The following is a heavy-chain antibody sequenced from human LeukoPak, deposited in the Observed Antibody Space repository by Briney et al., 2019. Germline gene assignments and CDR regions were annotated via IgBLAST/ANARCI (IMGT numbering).Heavy chain of an antibody. CDR2: ISAYNGNT. D-gene: IGHD3-22*01. CDR3: ARVFDGAYYYDSSDNFDY. Sequence: ASVKVSCKASGYTFTSYGISWMRQAPGQGLEWMGWISAYNGNTNYAQKLQGRVTMTTDTSTSTAYMELRSLRSDDTAVYYCARVFDGAYYYDSSDNFDYWGQGTLVTVSS. J-gene: IGHJ4*02. V-gene: IGHV1-18*01. CDR1: GYTFTSYG.